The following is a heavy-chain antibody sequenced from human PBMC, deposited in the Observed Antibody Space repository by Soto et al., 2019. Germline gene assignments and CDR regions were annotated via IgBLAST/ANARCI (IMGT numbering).Heavy chain of an antibody. J-gene: IGHJ4*02. V-gene: IGHV3-33*01. CDR3: AREGYSSSSDIIVGFDY. CDR1: GFTFSSYG. CDR2: IWYDGSNK. Sequence: PGGSLRLSCAASGFTFSSYGMHWVRQAPGKGLEWVAVIWYDGSNKYYADSVKGRFTISRDNSKNTLYLQMNSLRAEDTAVYYCAREGYSSSSDIIVGFDYWGQGTLVTVSS. D-gene: IGHD6-6*01.